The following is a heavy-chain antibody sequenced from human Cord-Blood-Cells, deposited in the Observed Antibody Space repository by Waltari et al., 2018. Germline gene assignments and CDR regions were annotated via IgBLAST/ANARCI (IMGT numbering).Heavy chain of an antibody. Sequence: QLQLQESGPGLVKPSETLSLTCTVSGGSISSSSYYWGWIRQPPGKGLEWIGSIYYSGSTYYIPSLKSRVTISVDTSKNQFSLKLSSVTAADTAVYYCARRSIAAAGTDYWGQGTLVTVSS. CDR2: IYYSGST. CDR3: ARRSIAAAGTDY. CDR1: GGSISSSSYY. V-gene: IGHV4-39*01. D-gene: IGHD6-13*01. J-gene: IGHJ4*02.